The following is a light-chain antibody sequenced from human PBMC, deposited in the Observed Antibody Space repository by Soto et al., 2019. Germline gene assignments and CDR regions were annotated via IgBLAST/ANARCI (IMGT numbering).Light chain of an antibody. Sequence: EIVLTQSPGTLSLSPGARVALSCRASQSVSSNLAWYPQKPGQAPRLLIYGASSRATGIPDRFSGSGSGTDFTLTISRLEPEDFAVYYCQQYGSSPLWTFGQGTKVDI. CDR2: GAS. J-gene: IGKJ1*01. CDR3: QQYGSSPLWT. CDR1: QSVSSN. V-gene: IGKV3-20*01.